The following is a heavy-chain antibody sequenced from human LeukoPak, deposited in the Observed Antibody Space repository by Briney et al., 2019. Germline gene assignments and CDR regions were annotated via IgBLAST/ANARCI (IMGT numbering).Heavy chain of an antibody. CDR3: ARDSYYYGSGLNYYYYMDV. D-gene: IGHD3-10*01. V-gene: IGHV3-30*02. Sequence: GGSLRLSCAASGFTFSNFGMHWVRQAPGKGLEWVAFIRYGSNTYYADSVKGRFTISRDNSKNTLYLQMNSLRAEDTAVYYCARDSYYYGSGLNYYYYMDVWGKGTTVTISS. CDR2: IRYGSNT. J-gene: IGHJ6*03. CDR1: GFTFSNFG.